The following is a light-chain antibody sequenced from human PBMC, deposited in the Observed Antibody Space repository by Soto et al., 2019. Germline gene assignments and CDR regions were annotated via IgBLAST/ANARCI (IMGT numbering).Light chain of an antibody. J-gene: IGKJ4*01. CDR1: QSINTY. CDR2: AAS. CDR3: QHSYTTPRT. Sequence: DIQMTQSPSSLSASVGDRVIITCRASQSINTYLNWYQQKPGKAPKVLIYAASTLQTGVPSRFSGSGSGTDFTLTISSLQPEDFATYYCQHSYTTPRTFGGGTKVEIK. V-gene: IGKV1-39*01.